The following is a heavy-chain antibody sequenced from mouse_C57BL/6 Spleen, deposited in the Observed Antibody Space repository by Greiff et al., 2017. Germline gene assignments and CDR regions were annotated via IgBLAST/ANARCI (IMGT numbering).Heavy chain of an antibody. CDR1: GYTFTDYE. V-gene: IGHV1-15*01. J-gene: IGHJ3*01. Sequence: QVHVKQSGAELVRPGASVTLSCKASGYTFTDYEMHWVKQTPVHGLEWIGAIDPETGGTAYNQKFKGKAILTADKSSSTAYMELRSLTSEDSAVYYCTRSPNLAWFAYWGQGTLVTVSA. CDR3: TRSPNLAWFAY. CDR2: IDPETGGT.